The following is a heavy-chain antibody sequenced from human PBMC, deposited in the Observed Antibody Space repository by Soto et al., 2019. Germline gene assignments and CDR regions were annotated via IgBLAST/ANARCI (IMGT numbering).Heavy chain of an antibody. V-gene: IGHV1-2*04. J-gene: IGHJ3*02. D-gene: IGHD3-22*01. Sequence: ASVKVSCKASGYTFTNYYMHWVRQAPGQGLEWMGWIFPNSGVTKYAQKFQGWVTMTRDTSISTAYMELSRLRSDDTAVYYCARGRYYYDSSGYCAFDIWG. CDR1: GYTFTNYY. CDR2: IFPNSGVT. CDR3: ARGRYYYDSSGYCAFDI.